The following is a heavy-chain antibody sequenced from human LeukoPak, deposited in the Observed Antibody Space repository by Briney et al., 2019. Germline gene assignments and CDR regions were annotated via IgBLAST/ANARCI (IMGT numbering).Heavy chain of an antibody. Sequence: GGSLRLSCAASGFTFSSYAMHWVRQAPGKGLEWVAVISYDGSNKYYADSVKGRFTISRDNSKNTLYLQMDSLRAEDTAVYYCASLADSSGYYYYFDYWGQGTLVTVSS. J-gene: IGHJ4*02. CDR1: GFTFSSYA. CDR3: ASLADSSGYYYYFDY. D-gene: IGHD3-22*01. CDR2: ISYDGSNK. V-gene: IGHV3-30-3*01.